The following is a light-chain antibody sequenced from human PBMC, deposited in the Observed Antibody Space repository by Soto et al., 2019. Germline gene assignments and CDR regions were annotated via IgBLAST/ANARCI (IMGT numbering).Light chain of an antibody. V-gene: IGKV2-28*01. CDR3: MQALPTPT. J-gene: IGKJ1*01. Sequence: DVVLTQSPLSLPVTPGEPASISCRSGRSLLHSSGYNYLNWYLQQPGQSPQLLIYLGSNRASGIPDRFSGSGSGRDFTLIINKVEAEDVGVYYCMQALPTPTFDQGTKVDIK. CDR2: LGS. CDR1: RSLLHSSGYNY.